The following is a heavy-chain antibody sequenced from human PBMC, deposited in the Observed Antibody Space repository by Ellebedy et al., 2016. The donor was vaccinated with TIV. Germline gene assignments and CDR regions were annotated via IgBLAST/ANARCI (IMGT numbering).Heavy chain of an antibody. CDR3: ARVSSHYSGSFQLDF. J-gene: IGHJ4*02. CDR1: GFSLSSYE. Sequence: GESLKISCVASGFSLSSYEMNWVRQAPGRGLEWVSFISNSGSTKYYADSVKGRFTISRDNANNSLFRQMNALRAEDTALYYCARVSSHYSGSFQLDFWGQGSLVTVSS. CDR2: ISNSGSTK. V-gene: IGHV3-48*03. D-gene: IGHD1-26*01.